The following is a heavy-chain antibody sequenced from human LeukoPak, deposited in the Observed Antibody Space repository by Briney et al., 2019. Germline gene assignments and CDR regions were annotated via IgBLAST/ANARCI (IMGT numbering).Heavy chain of an antibody. Sequence: GESLKISCKGSGYSSTSYWIGWVRQMPGKGLEWMGIIYPGDSDTRYSPSFQGQVTISADKSISTAYLQWSSLKASDTAMYYCARATMVRGVKGYYFDYWGQGTLVTVSS. V-gene: IGHV5-51*01. CDR1: GYSSTSYW. J-gene: IGHJ4*02. CDR2: IYPGDSDT. D-gene: IGHD3-10*01. CDR3: ARATMVRGVKGYYFDY.